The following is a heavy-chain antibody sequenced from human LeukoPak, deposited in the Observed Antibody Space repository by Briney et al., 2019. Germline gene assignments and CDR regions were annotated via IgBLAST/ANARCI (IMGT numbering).Heavy chain of an antibody. CDR3: ARDPRYCSGGSCYLNWFDP. J-gene: IGHJ5*02. D-gene: IGHD2-15*01. CDR1: GYTFTGYY. V-gene: IGHV1-2*02. Sequence: ASVKVSCKASGYTFTGYYMHWVRQAPGQGLEWMGWINPNSGGTNYAQKLQGRVTMTTDTSTSTAYMELRSLRSDDTAVYYCARDPRYCSGGSCYLNWFDPWGQGTLVTVSS. CDR2: INPNSGGT.